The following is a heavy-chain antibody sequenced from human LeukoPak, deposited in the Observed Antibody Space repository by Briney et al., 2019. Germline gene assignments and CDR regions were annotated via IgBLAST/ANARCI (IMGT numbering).Heavy chain of an antibody. Sequence: ASVKVSPEASRYTFTGYNMHSVRQAPRRGVERVGCINPNSGGTHYAQKFQGRVTMPRDTSISTAYMELSRLRSDDTAVYYCARVGYYDSSGYYLFDYWGEGTLVTVSS. V-gene: IGHV1-2*02. CDR1: RYTFTGYN. D-gene: IGHD3-22*01. J-gene: IGHJ4*02. CDR3: ARVGYYDSSGYYLFDY. CDR2: INPNSGGT.